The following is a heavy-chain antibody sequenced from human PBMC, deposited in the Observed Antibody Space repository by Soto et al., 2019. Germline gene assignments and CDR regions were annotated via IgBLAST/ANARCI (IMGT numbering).Heavy chain of an antibody. Sequence: SETLSLTCTVSGGSISSSSYYWGWILQPPGKGLELILSIYYSGITYYNPSLKSRVTISVDTSKKPFSLKLSSVTAADTAVYYCARQGASYADAFDIWGQGTMVTVSS. CDR1: GGSISSSSYY. CDR3: ARQGASYADAFDI. D-gene: IGHD3-16*01. CDR2: IYYSGIT. J-gene: IGHJ3*02. V-gene: IGHV4-39*01.